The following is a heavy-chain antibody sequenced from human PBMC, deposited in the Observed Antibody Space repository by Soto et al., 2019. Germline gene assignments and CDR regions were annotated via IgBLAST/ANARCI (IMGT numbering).Heavy chain of an antibody. Sequence: GGSLRLSCAASGFTFSTYNMVWVRQAPGKGLEWLSYIPSTSIPIYYANSVKGRFTISRDNAKNSLYLQMNSLKAEDTAVYYCARYYDSSGPDLWGRGTLVTVSS. CDR1: GFTFSTYN. J-gene: IGHJ2*01. CDR3: ARYYDSSGPDL. V-gene: IGHV3-48*01. D-gene: IGHD3-22*01. CDR2: IPSTSIPI.